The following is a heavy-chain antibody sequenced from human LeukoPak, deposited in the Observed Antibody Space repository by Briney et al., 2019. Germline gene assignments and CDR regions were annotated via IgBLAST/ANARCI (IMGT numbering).Heavy chain of an antibody. J-gene: IGHJ4*02. CDR1: GFTLGSHD. V-gene: IGHV3-13*01. CDR3: VREARGYHYTYFDY. Sequence: RGSLRLSCTASGFTLGSHDMHWVRHIPGQGLEWVAAVSSGFHAFFADSVQGRFTVSREDARNSLYLQMNSLRAGDTAVYYCVREARGYHYTYFDYWGQGTLVTVSS. CDR2: VSSGFHA. D-gene: IGHD5-18*01.